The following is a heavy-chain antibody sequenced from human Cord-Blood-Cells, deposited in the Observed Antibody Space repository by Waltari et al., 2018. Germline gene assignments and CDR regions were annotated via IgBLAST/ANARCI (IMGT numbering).Heavy chain of an antibody. D-gene: IGHD6-6*01. CDR1: GGSFSGYY. CDR2: INHSGST. V-gene: IGHV4-34*01. J-gene: IGHJ5*02. Sequence: QVQLQQWGAGLLKPSETLSLTFAVYGGSFSGYYCSWIRQPPGKGLEWIGEINHSGSTNYNPSLKSRVTISVDTSKNQFSLKLSSVTAADTAVYYCARKYSSSSSWFDPWGQGTLVTVSS. CDR3: ARKYSSSSSWFDP.